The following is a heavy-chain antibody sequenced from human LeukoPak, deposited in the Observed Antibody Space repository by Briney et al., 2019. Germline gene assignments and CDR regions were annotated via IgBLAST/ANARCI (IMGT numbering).Heavy chain of an antibody. D-gene: IGHD6-19*01. Sequence: PSETLSLTCTVSGGSISSYYWSWIRQPAGKGLEWIGRIYTSGTTNYNPSLKSRVTMSVDTSKNQFSLKMRSVTAADTAVYYCAREGLAVALDYWGQGTLVTVSS. CDR1: GGSISSYY. CDR3: AREGLAVALDY. CDR2: IYTSGTT. J-gene: IGHJ4*02. V-gene: IGHV4-4*07.